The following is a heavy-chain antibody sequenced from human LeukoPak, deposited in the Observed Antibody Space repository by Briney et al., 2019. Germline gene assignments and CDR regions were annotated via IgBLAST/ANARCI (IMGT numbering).Heavy chain of an antibody. Sequence: GGSLRLSCAASGFTFDDYTMHWVRQAPWKGLEWVSLISWDGGSTYYADSVKGRFTISRDNSKNSLYLQMNSLRTEDTALYYCAKDTFYGSGERGDYYFDYWGQGTLVTVSS. V-gene: IGHV3-43*01. CDR3: AKDTFYGSGERGDYYFDY. CDR1: GFTFDDYT. CDR2: ISWDGGST. D-gene: IGHD3-10*01. J-gene: IGHJ4*02.